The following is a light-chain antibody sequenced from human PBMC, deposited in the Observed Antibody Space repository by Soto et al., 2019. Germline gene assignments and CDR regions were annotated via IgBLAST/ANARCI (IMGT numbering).Light chain of an antibody. Sequence: AIQKTQSPSSLSASVGDRVTITCLASQDIRNDLGWYQQKPGKAPKLLIYDGSKLQSGVPSRFSGSVSGTDFTLTISSLQPEDFATYYCLQDYNFPRTFGQGTKVDIK. J-gene: IGKJ1*01. V-gene: IGKV1-6*01. CDR1: QDIRND. CDR3: LQDYNFPRT. CDR2: DGS.